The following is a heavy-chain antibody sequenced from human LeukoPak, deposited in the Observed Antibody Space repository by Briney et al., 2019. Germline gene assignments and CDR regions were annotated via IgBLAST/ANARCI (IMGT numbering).Heavy chain of an antibody. J-gene: IGHJ5*01. Sequence: SQTLSLTCALSGDSVSTRSAAWTWLRQSPSRGLEWLGKTYYRSKWYNDYAVSVKGRITVKADTSKNQFSLQLNSVTPEDTAVYFCARDVNWFDSWGQGTLVTVSS. CDR2: TYYRSKWYN. CDR1: GDSVSTRSAA. CDR3: ARDVNWFDS. V-gene: IGHV6-1*01.